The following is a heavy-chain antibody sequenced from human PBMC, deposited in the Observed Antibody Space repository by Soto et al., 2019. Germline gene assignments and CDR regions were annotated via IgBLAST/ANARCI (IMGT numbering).Heavy chain of an antibody. CDR1: GFTFSSYA. J-gene: IGHJ3*02. V-gene: IGHV3-23*01. Sequence: GGSLRLSCAASGFTFSSYAMSWVRQAPGKGLEWVSAISGSGGSTYYADSVKGRFTISRDNSKNTLYLQMNSLRAEDTAVYYCAKGPGYCSSTSCYDGAFDIWGQGTMVTVSS. D-gene: IGHD2-2*01. CDR2: ISGSGGST. CDR3: AKGPGYCSSTSCYDGAFDI.